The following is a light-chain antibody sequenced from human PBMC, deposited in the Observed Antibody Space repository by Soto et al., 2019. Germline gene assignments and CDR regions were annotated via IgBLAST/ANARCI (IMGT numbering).Light chain of an antibody. CDR3: QQRSKWPPEVT. CDR2: DAS. Sequence: IVLTQSPVTLSLSPGERATLSCRASQHISTFLAWYQHKVGQAPRLLISDASKRATGTPARFSGSGSGTDFTLTISSLEPEDFAVYYCQQRSKWPPEVTFGQGTRLEIK. CDR1: QHISTF. V-gene: IGKV3-11*01. J-gene: IGKJ5*01.